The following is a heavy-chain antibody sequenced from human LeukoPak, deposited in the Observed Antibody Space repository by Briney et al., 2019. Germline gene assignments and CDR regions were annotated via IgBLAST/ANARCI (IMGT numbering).Heavy chain of an antibody. V-gene: IGHV1-2*02. CDR1: GYTFTCYD. Sequence: ASVKVSCKASGYTFTCYDMHWVRQAPGQGLEGRGWINPNSGVTNYAQKFQGRVTITTDTSISTAYMELSRLRSDDTAVYYCARNRAVSRNWFDPWGRGTLVTVSS. CDR3: ARNRAVSRNWFDP. CDR2: INPNSGVT. D-gene: IGHD1-14*01. J-gene: IGHJ5*02.